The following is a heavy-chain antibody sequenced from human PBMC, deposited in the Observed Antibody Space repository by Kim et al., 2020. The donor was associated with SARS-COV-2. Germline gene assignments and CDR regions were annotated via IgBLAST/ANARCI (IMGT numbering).Heavy chain of an antibody. J-gene: IGHJ4*02. D-gene: IGHD3-10*01. CDR1: GFTFSSYT. Sequence: GGSLRLSCAASGFTFSSYTMSWVRQAPGKGLEWVSAISGSGGSTYYADSVKGRFTISRDNSKNSLYLQMNSLRAEDTAVYYCAKDRMTRHCGYYGGDDLDSGGQETRVP. CDR3: AKDRMTRHCGYYGGDDLDS. V-gene: IGHV3-23*01. CDR2: ISGSGGST.